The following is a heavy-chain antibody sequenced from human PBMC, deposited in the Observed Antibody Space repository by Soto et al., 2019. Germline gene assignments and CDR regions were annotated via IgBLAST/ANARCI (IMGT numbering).Heavy chain of an antibody. V-gene: IGHV1-69*01. CDR2: IIPVFNSA. Sequence: QVRLVQSGAEVKKPGSSVKVSCKASGYTFSSYTINWVRQAPGQGLELMGGIIPVFNSATYAQKFQGRVTITADESTSAAHLELRGLRSEDTAVYYCARIGDGNQRPFDYWGQGTLVTVSS. CDR3: ARIGDGNQRPFDY. J-gene: IGHJ4*02. CDR1: GYTFSSYT. D-gene: IGHD6-25*01.